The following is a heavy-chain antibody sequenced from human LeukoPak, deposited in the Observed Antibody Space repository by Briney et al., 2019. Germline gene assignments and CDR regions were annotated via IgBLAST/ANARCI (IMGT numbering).Heavy chain of an antibody. J-gene: IGHJ5*02. Sequence: KPSETLSLTCTVSGGSITSRSYYWGWIRQPPGKGLEWIGGIYYSGSTYYNPSLKSRGTISVDTSKNQFSLKLSSVTAADTAVYYCARCDSGWPGNWFDPWGQGTLVTVSS. CDR3: ARCDSGWPGNWFDP. CDR2: IYYSGST. D-gene: IGHD6-19*01. CDR1: GGSITSRSYY. V-gene: IGHV4-39*01.